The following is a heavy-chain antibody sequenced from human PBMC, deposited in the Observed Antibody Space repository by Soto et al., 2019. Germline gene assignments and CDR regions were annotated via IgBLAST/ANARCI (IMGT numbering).Heavy chain of an antibody. J-gene: IGHJ5*02. Sequence: PSETLSLTCAVSGGSIGTSAYYWGWIGQGPWKGLEWIGSINHSGNTYPSPSLKDRVTMSVDTSKNSFSLKLRSATAADTGLYYCLRRAPEGFDPWGQGTLVNVSS. CDR2: INHSGNT. CDR1: GGSIGTSAYY. CDR3: LRRAPEGFDP. V-gene: IGHV4-39*01.